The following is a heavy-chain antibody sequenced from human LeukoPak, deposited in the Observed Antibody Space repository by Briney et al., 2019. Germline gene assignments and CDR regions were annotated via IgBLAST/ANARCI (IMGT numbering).Heavy chain of an antibody. V-gene: IGHV3-9*01. J-gene: IGHJ4*02. D-gene: IGHD3-22*01. Sequence: SLRLSCVASGFTFDDYAMHWVRQAPGKGLEWVSGISWNSGSIGYADSVKGRFTNSRDNAKNTLYPQMNSLRAEDTALYYCVKDNYYDSSGYYDDWGQGTLVTVSS. CDR2: ISWNSGSI. CDR1: GFTFDDYA. CDR3: VKDNYYDSSGYYDD.